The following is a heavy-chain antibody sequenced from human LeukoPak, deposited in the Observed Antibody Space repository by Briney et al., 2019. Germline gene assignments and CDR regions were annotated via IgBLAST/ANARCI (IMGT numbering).Heavy chain of an antibody. CDR3: SRESGASCPFGY. CDR2: IYYSGST. D-gene: IGHD1-26*01. CDR1: GGSISRSSYH. Sequence: SETLSLTCTVSGGSISRSSYHWGWIRQPPGKGLEWIVSIYYSGSTYYNPSLESRVTMSLDKSSYQLSLNLTSVTAADTATYYCSRESGASCPFGYWGQGTLVTVSS. V-gene: IGHV4-39*07. J-gene: IGHJ4*02.